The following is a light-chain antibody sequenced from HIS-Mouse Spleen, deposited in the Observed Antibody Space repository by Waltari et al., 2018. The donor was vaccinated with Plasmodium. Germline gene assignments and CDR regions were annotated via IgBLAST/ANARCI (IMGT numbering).Light chain of an antibody. J-gene: IGLJ3*02. V-gene: IGLV2-23*03. CDR1: SSDVGSYHL. Sequence: PGQSIPISCTGTSSDVGSYHLVPWYQQHPGKAPKLMIYEGSKRPSGVSNRFSGSKSGNPASLTISGLQAEDEADYYCCSYAGSSTFVFGGGTKLTVL. CDR3: CSYAGSSTFV. CDR2: EGS.